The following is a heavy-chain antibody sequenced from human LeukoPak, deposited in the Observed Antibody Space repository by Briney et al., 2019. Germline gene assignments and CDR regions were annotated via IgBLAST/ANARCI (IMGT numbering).Heavy chain of an antibody. CDR1: GYTFSNYG. D-gene: IGHD5-24*01. V-gene: IGHV1-18*01. J-gene: IGHJ4*02. Sequence: ASVKVSCKASGYTFSNYGFSWVRQAPGQGLEWIGWISAYNSNTKSVQKLQGRVTMTTDTSTSTAYMELRSLRYDDTAVYYCARTEEDGFDYWGQGTPVTVSS. CDR3: ARTEEDGFDY. CDR2: ISAYNSNT.